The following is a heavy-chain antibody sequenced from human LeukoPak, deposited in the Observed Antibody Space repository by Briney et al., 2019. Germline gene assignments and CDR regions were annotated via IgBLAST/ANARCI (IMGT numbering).Heavy chain of an antibody. CDR1: GYSFTSYW. V-gene: IGHV5-51*01. CDR3: ARSGCSGGSCYPRTNWFDP. D-gene: IGHD2-15*01. J-gene: IGHJ5*02. CDR2: IYPGDSDT. Sequence: GASLKISCKGSGYSFTSYWIGWVRQMPGKGLEWMGIIYPGDSDTRYSPSFQGQVTISADKSISTAYLQWSSLKASDTAMYYCARSGCSGGSCYPRTNWFDPWGEGTLVTVSS.